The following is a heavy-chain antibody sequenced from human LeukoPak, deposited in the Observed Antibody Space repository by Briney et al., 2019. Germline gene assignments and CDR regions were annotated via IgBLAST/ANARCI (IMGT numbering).Heavy chain of an antibody. V-gene: IGHV3-9*01. Sequence: SGGSLRLSCAASGFTFAMHWVRQAPGKGLEWVSGISWNGGTIGYADSVKGRFTISRDNAKNSLYLQMNSLRAEDTALYYCAKDAHRRKYYYYYYMDVWGKGTTVTISS. J-gene: IGHJ6*03. CDR3: AKDAHRRKYYYYYYMDV. CDR1: GFTFA. CDR2: ISWNGGTI.